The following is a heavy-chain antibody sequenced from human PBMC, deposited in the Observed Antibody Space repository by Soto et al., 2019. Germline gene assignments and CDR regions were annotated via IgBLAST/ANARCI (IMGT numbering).Heavy chain of an antibody. CDR2: IHYNGNT. CDR1: GDSISAYS. CDR3: AREGNLGRWLQPLDF. D-gene: IGHD5-12*01. Sequence: QVQLQVSAPGLVKPSETLSLTCTVSGDSISAYSWSWVRQPPGKGLEWIGNIHYNGNTKYNPSLKSRVTXPXAXSXXQFSLKLISVTAADTAKYFCAREGNLGRWLQPLDFWGQGTLVTVSS. J-gene: IGHJ4*02. V-gene: IGHV4-59*01.